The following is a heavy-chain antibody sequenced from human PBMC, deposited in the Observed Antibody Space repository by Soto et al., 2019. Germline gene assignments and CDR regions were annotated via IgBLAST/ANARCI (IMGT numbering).Heavy chain of an antibody. CDR1: RECVKIWVVD. Sequence: PSCSPALGCTFCRECVKIWVVDVSLIHQHPGKGLEWIGYIYYSGSTYYNPSLKSRVTISVDTSKNQCSLKLSSVTAADTAVYYCARLITICGVVKNFDYWGQGTLVTVSS. J-gene: IGHJ4*02. CDR2: IYYSGST. D-gene: IGHD3-3*01. CDR3: ARLITICGVVKNFDY. V-gene: IGHV4-31*03.